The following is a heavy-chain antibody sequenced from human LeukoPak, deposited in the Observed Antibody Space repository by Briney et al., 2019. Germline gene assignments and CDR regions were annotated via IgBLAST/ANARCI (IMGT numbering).Heavy chain of an antibody. CDR1: GFTFSSYW. V-gene: IGHV3-7*03. Sequence: GGSLRLSCAASGFTFSSYWMSWVRQAPGKGLEWVANIKQEGSEKQYVDSVKGRFTISRDNAKNSLDLQMNSLTADDTAVYYCARDKVRAAYGSGSSHLDYWGQGTLVTVSS. CDR2: IKQEGSEK. CDR3: ARDKVRAAYGSGSSHLDY. D-gene: IGHD3-10*01. J-gene: IGHJ4*02.